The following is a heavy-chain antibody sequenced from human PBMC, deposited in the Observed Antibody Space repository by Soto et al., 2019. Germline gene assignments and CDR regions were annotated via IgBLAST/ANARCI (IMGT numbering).Heavy chain of an antibody. J-gene: IGHJ5*02. Sequence: GASGEGLCKASGYTFTSYGIHWVRQAPGQRLEWMGWINAANGDTKYSPKFQGRVTITRDTSASTAYMELSSLRSEDTAVYYCVRRHVSATGIDWFDPWGQGTLVTVSS. CDR1: GYTFTSYG. D-gene: IGHD6-13*01. V-gene: IGHV1-3*01. CDR2: INAANGDT. CDR3: VRRHVSATGIDWFDP.